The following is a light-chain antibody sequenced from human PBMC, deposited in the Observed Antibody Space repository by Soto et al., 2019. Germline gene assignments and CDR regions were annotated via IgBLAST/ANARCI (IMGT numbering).Light chain of an antibody. J-gene: IGLJ3*02. CDR3: CSYAGSVTWV. CDR2: EVT. V-gene: IGLV2-23*02. Sequence: QSVLTQPASVSGSLGQSITISCTGTSSDVGRYNFVSWYQQHPAEAPKLILYEVTKRPSGVSNRFSGSKSGDTASLTISGLQAEDEADYYCCSYAGSVTWVFGGGTQLTVL. CDR1: SSDVGRYNF.